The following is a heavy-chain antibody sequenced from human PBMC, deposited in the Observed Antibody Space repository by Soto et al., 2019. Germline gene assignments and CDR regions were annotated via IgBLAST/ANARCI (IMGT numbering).Heavy chain of an antibody. CDR1: GGSISSYY. V-gene: IGHV4-59*12. J-gene: IGHJ3*02. CDR2: IYYSGST. D-gene: IGHD3-3*01. Sequence: SETLSLTCTVSGGSISSYYWSWIRQPPGKGLEWIGYIYYSGSTNYNPSLKSRVTISVDTSKNQFSLKLSSVTAADTAVYYCARDFRLAHYDSPAFDIWGQGTMVTVS. CDR3: ARDFRLAHYDSPAFDI.